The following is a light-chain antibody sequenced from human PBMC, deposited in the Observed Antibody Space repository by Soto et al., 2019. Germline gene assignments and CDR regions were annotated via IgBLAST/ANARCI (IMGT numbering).Light chain of an antibody. CDR1: QDISNY. CDR3: QQYDNLQGF. J-gene: IGKJ4*01. V-gene: IGKV1-33*01. Sequence: DIQMTQSPSSLSASVGDRVTITCQASQDISNYLNWYQQKPGKAPKLLIYDASNLETGVPSRFSGSGSGTDFTFTISSLQPEDIATYYCQQYDNLQGFFGGGTKVEIK. CDR2: DAS.